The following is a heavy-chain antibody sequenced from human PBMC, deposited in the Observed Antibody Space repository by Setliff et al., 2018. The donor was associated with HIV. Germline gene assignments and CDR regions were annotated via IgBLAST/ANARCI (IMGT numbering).Heavy chain of an antibody. J-gene: IGHJ6*03. D-gene: IGHD6-19*01. CDR3: VKGGTLAGQFYYYMNV. CDR2: ITAGGGST. V-gene: IGHV3-48*04. Sequence: GGSLRLSCAASGFTFSSYAMSWVRQAPGKGLEWVSYITAGGGSTFYADSVKGRFTISRDNADNSLFLQMNSLRIEDTAVYYCVKGGTLAGQFYYYMNVWGKGTTVTVSS. CDR1: GFTFSSYA.